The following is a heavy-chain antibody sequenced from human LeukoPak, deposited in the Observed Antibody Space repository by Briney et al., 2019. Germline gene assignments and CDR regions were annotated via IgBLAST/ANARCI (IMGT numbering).Heavy chain of an antibody. CDR1: GFTFSSYS. CDR3: ASADVVPAYDAFDI. D-gene: IGHD2-2*01. Sequence: GGSLRLSCAASGFTFSSYSMNWVRQAPGKGLEWVSYISSSSSTIYYADSVKGRFTISRDNAKNSLYLQMNSLRAEDTAVYYCASADVVPAYDAFDIWGQGTMVTVSS. V-gene: IGHV3-48*01. J-gene: IGHJ3*02. CDR2: ISSSSSTI.